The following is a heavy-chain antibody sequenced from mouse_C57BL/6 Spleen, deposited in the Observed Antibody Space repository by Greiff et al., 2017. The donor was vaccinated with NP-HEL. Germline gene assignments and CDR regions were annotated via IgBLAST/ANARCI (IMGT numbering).Heavy chain of an antibody. D-gene: IGHD1-1*01. J-gene: IGHJ4*01. CDR1: GYTFTSYW. Sequence: QVQLQQPGAELVKPGASVKMSCKASGYTFTSYWITWVKQRPGQGLEWIGDIYPGSGSTNYNEKFKSKATLTVDTSSSTAYMQLSSLTSEDSAVYYCAREDYYGSRSPYYYAMDYWGQGTSVTVSS. V-gene: IGHV1-55*01. CDR2: IYPGSGST. CDR3: AREDYYGSRSPYYYAMDY.